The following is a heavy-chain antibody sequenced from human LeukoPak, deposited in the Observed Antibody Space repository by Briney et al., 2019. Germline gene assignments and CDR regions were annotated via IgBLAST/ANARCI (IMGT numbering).Heavy chain of an antibody. D-gene: IGHD5-18*01. CDR3: ARVGGYSYGSVMLNYYYYGMDV. CDR2: MNPNSGNT. Sequence: ASVKVSCKASGYTFTSYDIHWVRQATGQGLEWMGWMNPNSGNTNYAQKLQGRVTMTTDTSTSTAYMELRSLRSDDTAVYYCARVGGYSYGSVMLNYYYYGMDVWGQGTTVSVSS. V-gene: IGHV1-18*01. J-gene: IGHJ6*02. CDR1: GYTFTSYD.